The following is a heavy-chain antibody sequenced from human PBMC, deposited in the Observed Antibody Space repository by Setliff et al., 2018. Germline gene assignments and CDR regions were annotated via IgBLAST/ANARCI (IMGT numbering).Heavy chain of an antibody. CDR2: INPNSGGT. CDR3: ARATMVRGVSRYYYYYRDV. V-gene: IGHV1-2*02. CDR1: GYTFTGYY. Sequence: ASVKVSCKASGYTFTGYYMHWVRQAPGQGLEWMGWINPNSGGTNYAQKFQGRVTMTRDTSISTAYMELSRLRSDDTAVYYCARATMVRGVSRYYYYYRDVWGKGTTVTVSS. D-gene: IGHD3-10*01. J-gene: IGHJ6*03.